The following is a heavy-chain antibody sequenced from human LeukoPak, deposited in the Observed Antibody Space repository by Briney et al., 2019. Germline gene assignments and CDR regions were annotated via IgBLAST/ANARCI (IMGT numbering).Heavy chain of an antibody. V-gene: IGHV3-30-3*01. CDR2: ISYDGSNK. D-gene: IGHD3-10*01. J-gene: IGHJ4*02. Sequence: PGRSLRLSCAASGFTFSSYAMRWVRQAPGKGLEWVAVISYDGSNKYYADSVKGRFTISRDNSKNTLYLQMNSLRAEDTAVYYCARSWSYLDYWGQGTLVTVSS. CDR1: GFTFSSYA. CDR3: ARSWSYLDY.